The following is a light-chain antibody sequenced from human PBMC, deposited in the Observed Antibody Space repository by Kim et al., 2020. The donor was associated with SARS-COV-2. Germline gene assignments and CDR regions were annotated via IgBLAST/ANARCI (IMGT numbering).Light chain of an antibody. CDR3: QQYGSSPLT. CDR2: DAS. Sequence: APGARATLSCGASQSVRTSYLAWYQQNPGLAPRLLLYDASSRATGIPDRFSGSGSGTDFTLTISRLEPEDFAVYYCQQYGSSPLTFGGGTKVDIK. V-gene: IGKV3D-20*01. J-gene: IGKJ4*01. CDR1: QSVRTSY.